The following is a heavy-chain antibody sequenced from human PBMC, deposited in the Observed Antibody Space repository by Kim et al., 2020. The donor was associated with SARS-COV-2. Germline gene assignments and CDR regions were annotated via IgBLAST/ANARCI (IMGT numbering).Heavy chain of an antibody. J-gene: IGHJ3*02. CDR1: GGSFSGYY. CDR3: ARAARYCTNGVCLTRAFD. CDR2: INHSGST. D-gene: IGHD2-8*01. V-gene: IGHV4-34*01. Sequence: SETLSLTCAVYGGSFSGYYWSWIRQPPGKGLEWIGEINHSGSTNYNPSLKSRVTISVDTSKNQFSLKLSSVTAADTAVYYCARAARYCTNGVCLTRAFD.